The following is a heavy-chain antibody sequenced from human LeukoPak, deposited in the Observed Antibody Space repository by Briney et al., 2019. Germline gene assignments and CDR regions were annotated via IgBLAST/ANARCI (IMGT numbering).Heavy chain of an antibody. V-gene: IGHV3-30*18. Sequence: TGRSRRLSCAASGFTFSTYGMHWVRQAPGKGLEWVAVISYDGGNKYCADSVKGRFTISRDNSKNTLYLQMNSLRTEDTAVYYCAKDVNKVTTHFDYWGQGALVTVSS. CDR2: ISYDGGNK. D-gene: IGHD4-17*01. CDR1: GFTFSTYG. CDR3: AKDVNKVTTHFDY. J-gene: IGHJ4*02.